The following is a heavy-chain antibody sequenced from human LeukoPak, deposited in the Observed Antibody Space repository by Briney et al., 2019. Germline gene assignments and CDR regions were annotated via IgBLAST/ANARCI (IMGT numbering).Heavy chain of an antibody. CDR1: GGSFSGYY. D-gene: IGHD2-21*02. Sequence: PSETLSLTCAVYGGSFSGYYWSWIRQPPGKGLEWIGEINHSGSTSYNPSLKSRVTISVDTSKNQFSLKLSSVTAADTAVYYCASATIPTRDCGGDCYSSFDYWGQGTLVTVSS. J-gene: IGHJ4*02. CDR2: INHSGST. CDR3: ASATIPTRDCGGDCYSSFDY. V-gene: IGHV4-34*01.